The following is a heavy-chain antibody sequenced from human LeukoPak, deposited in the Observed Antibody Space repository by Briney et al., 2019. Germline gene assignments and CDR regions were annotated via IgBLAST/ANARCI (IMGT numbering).Heavy chain of an antibody. CDR2: IIPVLGIA. Sequence: EASVKVSCKASGGTFSSYAISWMRQAPGQGLEWMGRIIPVLGIANYAQKFQGRVTITADKSTSTAYMELRSLRSDDTAVYYCARVGMTTPLLDYWGQGTLVTVSS. D-gene: IGHD5-24*01. V-gene: IGHV1-69*04. CDR3: ARVGMTTPLLDY. J-gene: IGHJ4*02. CDR1: GGTFSSYA.